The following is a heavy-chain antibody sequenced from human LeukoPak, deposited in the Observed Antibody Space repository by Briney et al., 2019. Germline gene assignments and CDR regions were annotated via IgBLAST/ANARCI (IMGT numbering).Heavy chain of an antibody. J-gene: IGHJ3*02. CDR1: GFTISSSF. V-gene: IGHV3-53*01. D-gene: IGHD1-26*01. Sequence: PGGSLRLSCAASGFTISSSFMTWVRQAPGKGLEWVSVTYSDGTTYYADSVKGRFTISSDNSKNTLDLQMNSLRADDTATYYCAKEKRNLRGARDAFDIWGQGTLVTVSA. CDR2: TYSDGTT. CDR3: AKEKRNLRGARDAFDI.